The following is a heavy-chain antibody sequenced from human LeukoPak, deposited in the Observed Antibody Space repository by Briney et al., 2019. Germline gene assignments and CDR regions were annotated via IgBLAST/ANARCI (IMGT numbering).Heavy chain of an antibody. D-gene: IGHD3-22*01. J-gene: IGHJ4*02. CDR1: GGSISSFY. Sequence: SETLSLTCTVAGGSISSFYWSWIRQPPGKGLEWIGYIFYSGSTNYNPSLKSRVTISVDTSKNQFSLKLSSVTAADTAVYYCARHGSVSSGALVWGQGTLVTVSS. V-gene: IGHV4-59*08. CDR2: IFYSGST. CDR3: ARHGSVSSGALV.